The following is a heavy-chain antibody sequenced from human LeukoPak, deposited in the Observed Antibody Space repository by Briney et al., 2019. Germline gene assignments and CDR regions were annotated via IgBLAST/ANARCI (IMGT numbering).Heavy chain of an antibody. CDR1: GGSIGSSSYY. J-gene: IGHJ4*02. V-gene: IGHV4-30-2*01. Sequence: PSETLSLTCTVSGGSIGSSSYYWSWIRQPPGKGLEWIGYIYHSGSTYYNPSLKSRVTISVDRSKNQFSLKLSSVTAADTAVYYCARTGYGDYFDYWGQGTLVTVSS. CDR2: IYHSGST. CDR3: ARTGYGDYFDY. D-gene: IGHD4-17*01.